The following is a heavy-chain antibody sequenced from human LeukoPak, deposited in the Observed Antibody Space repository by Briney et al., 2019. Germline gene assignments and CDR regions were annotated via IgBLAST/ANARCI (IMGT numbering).Heavy chain of an antibody. D-gene: IGHD3-10*01. Sequence: GESLKISCMGSGFSFTSYWVGWVHQMPGKGLEWMGIIYPGDSDTRYSPSFQGQVTISADKSISTAYLQWSSLKASDTAMYYCARVGRVGSYYYGMDVWGQGTTVTVSS. CDR2: IYPGDSDT. CDR1: GFSFTSYW. CDR3: ARVGRVGSYYYGMDV. V-gene: IGHV5-51*07. J-gene: IGHJ6*02.